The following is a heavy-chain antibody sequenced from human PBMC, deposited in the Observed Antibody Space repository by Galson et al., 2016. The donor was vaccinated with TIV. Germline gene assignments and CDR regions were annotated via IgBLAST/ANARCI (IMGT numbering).Heavy chain of an antibody. D-gene: IGHD4-17*01. CDR1: GGSISSYH. V-gene: IGHV4-59*08. CDR3: ARAPYGENWYFGL. CDR2: IYYSGNTNY. Sequence: ETLSLTCSVSGGSISSYHWSWIRQPPGKGLEWIGYIYYSGNTNYNYNPSLESRVTMSVDTSKNQFSLKLNSVTAADTAVYYCARAPYGENWYFGLWGRGTLVTVSS. J-gene: IGHJ2*01.